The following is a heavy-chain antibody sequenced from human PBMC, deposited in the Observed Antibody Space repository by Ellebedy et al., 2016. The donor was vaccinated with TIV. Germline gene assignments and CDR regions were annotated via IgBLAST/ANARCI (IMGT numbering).Heavy chain of an antibody. CDR2: IYYSGTT. Sequence: SETLSLXXTVSGGSITRYYWTWIRKPPGKGLEWIGNIYYSGTTYYNPSLRGRVTISIDTSKNHFSLKLSSVTAADTAVYFCAKLRCSGGSCYSWAYDVWGRGTLVAVSS. D-gene: IGHD2-15*01. J-gene: IGHJ2*01. CDR1: GGSITRYY. CDR3: AKLRCSGGSCYSWAYDV. V-gene: IGHV4-59*04.